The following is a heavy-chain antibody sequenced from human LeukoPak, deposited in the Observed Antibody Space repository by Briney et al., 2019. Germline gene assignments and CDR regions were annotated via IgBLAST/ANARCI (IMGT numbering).Heavy chain of an antibody. CDR1: RGSISSGGYS. D-gene: IGHD4-17*01. CDR2: IYHSGST. V-gene: IGHV4-30-2*01. Sequence: SETLSLTCAVSRGSISSGGYSWSWIRQPPGKGLEWIGYIYHSGSTFYNPSLKSRVTISVDRSKNQSSLKLSSVTAADTAVYYCDRARRTYGEPLTFDYWGQGTLVTVSS. J-gene: IGHJ4*02. CDR3: DRARRTYGEPLTFDY.